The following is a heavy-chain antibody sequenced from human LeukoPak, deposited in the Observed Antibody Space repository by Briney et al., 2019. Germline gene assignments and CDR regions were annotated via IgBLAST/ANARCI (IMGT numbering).Heavy chain of an antibody. D-gene: IGHD1-26*01. CDR2: IYYSGST. CDR3: ARGVGAREYFDY. V-gene: IGHV4-39*01. Sequence: SETLSLTCTVSGGSISSSSYYWDWLRQPPGKGLEWIGSIYYSGSTYYNPSLKSRVTISVDTSKNQFSLKLNSVTAADTAVYYCARGVGAREYFDYWGQGTLVTVSS. J-gene: IGHJ4*02. CDR1: GGSISSSSYY.